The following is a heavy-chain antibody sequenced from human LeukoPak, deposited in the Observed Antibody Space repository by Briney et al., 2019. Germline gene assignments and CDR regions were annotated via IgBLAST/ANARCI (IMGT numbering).Heavy chain of an antibody. Sequence: GGSLRLSCAASGFTFSSYGMHWVRQAPGKGLEWVAVISYDGSNKYYADSVKGRFTISRDNSKNTLYLQMNSLRAEDTAVYYCAKDQGVDYYYGMDVWGQGTTVTVSS. CDR2: ISYDGSNK. V-gene: IGHV3-30*18. J-gene: IGHJ6*02. D-gene: IGHD2-8*01. CDR3: AKDQGVDYYYGMDV. CDR1: GFTFSSYG.